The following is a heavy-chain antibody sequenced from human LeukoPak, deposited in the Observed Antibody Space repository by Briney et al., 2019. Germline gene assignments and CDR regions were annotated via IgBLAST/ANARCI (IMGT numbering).Heavy chain of an antibody. Sequence: ASVKVSCKASGYTFTGYYMHWVRQAPGQGLEWMGRINPNSGGTNYAQKFQGRVTMTRDTSISTACMELSRLRSDDTAVYYCARDDILTGYYPPFDYWGQGTLVTVSS. V-gene: IGHV1-2*06. CDR3: ARDDILTGYYPPFDY. CDR1: GYTFTGYY. J-gene: IGHJ4*02. D-gene: IGHD3-9*01. CDR2: INPNSGGT.